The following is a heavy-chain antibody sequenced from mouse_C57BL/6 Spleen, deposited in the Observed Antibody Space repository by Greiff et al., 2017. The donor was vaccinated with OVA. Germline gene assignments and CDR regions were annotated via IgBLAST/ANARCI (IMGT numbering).Heavy chain of an antibody. Sequence: QVHVKQSGAELVKPGASVKLSCKASGYTFTEYTIHWVKQRSGQGLEWIGWFYPGSGSIKYNEKFKDKATLTADKSSSTVYMELSRLTSEDSAVYFCARHEWRHDYEGPFAYWGQGTLVTVSA. J-gene: IGHJ3*01. CDR3: ARHEWRHDYEGPFAY. CDR2: FYPGSGSI. D-gene: IGHD2-4*01. V-gene: IGHV1-62-2*01. CDR1: GYTFTEYT.